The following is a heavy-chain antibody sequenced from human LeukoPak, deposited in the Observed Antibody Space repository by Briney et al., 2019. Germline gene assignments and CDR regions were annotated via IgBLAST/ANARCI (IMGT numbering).Heavy chain of an antibody. CDR3: ARVSRGSNYYYYGMDV. J-gene: IGHJ6*02. V-gene: IGHV4-59*01. Sequence: PSETLSLTCTVSGGSISSYYWSWIRQPPGKGLEWIGYIYYSGSTNYNPSLKSRVTISVDTSKNQFSLKLSSVTAADTAVYYCARVSRGSNYYYYGMDVWGQGTTVTDSS. CDR1: GGSISSYY. CDR2: IYYSGST. D-gene: IGHD1-26*01.